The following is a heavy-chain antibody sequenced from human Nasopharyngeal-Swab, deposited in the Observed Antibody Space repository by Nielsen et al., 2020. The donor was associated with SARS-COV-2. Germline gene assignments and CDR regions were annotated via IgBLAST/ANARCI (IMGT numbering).Heavy chain of an antibody. CDR3: ARAPRGPTESGLNY. CDR1: GYTFTSYD. Sequence: ASVKVSCKASGYTFTSYDINWVRQATGQGLEWMGWMNPNSGNTGDAQKFQGRVTMTRNTSISTAYMELSSLRSEDTAVYYCARAPRGPTESGLNYWGQGTLVTVSS. V-gene: IGHV1-8*01. D-gene: IGHD1-26*01. CDR2: MNPNSGNT. J-gene: IGHJ4*02.